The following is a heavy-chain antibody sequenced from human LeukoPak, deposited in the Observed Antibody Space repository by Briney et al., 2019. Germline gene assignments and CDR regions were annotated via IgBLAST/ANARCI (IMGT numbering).Heavy chain of an antibody. Sequence: SETLSLTCAVYGGSFSGYYWSWIRQPPGKGLEWIGAINHSGSTNYNPSLKSRVTISVDRSKNQFSLKLSSVTAADTAVYYCARAIPSSGWLNLDYWGQGTLVSVSS. V-gene: IGHV4-34*01. J-gene: IGHJ4*02. D-gene: IGHD6-19*01. CDR3: ARAIPSSGWLNLDY. CDR1: GGSFSGYY. CDR2: INHSGST.